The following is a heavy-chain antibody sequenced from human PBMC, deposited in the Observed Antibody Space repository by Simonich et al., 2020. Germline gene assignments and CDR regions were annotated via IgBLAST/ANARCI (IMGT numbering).Heavy chain of an antibody. D-gene: IGHD5-12*01. J-gene: IGHJ4*02. CDR3: ASSKLATIDY. V-gene: IGHV1-2*02. CDR1: GYTSTGYY. CDR2: INPNSVCT. Sequence: QVQLVQSGAEVKKPGASVKVSCKASGYTSTGYYMHWVRQAPGKGLEWMGWINPNSVCTNYAQKFQGRGTMTRATSISTAYMELSRLRSDDTAVYYCASSKLATIDYWGQGTLVTVSS.